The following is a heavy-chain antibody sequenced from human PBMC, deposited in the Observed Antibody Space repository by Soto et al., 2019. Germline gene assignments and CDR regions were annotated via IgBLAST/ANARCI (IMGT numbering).Heavy chain of an antibody. Sequence: GGSLRLSCAASGFTFSSYAMHWVRQAPGKGLEWVAVISYDGSNKYYADSVKGRFTISRDNSKNTLYLQMNSLRAEDTAVYYCATSSGWYLFDYWGQGTLVTVFS. D-gene: IGHD6-19*01. CDR3: ATSSGWYLFDY. J-gene: IGHJ4*02. V-gene: IGHV3-30-3*01. CDR1: GFTFSSYA. CDR2: ISYDGSNK.